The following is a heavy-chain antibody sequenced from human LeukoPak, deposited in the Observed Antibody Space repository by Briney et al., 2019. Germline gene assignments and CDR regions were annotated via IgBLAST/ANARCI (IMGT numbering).Heavy chain of an antibody. J-gene: IGHJ4*02. CDR2: INNDGSDA. CDR3: AKDQYYGSGSHGYYFDY. CDR1: GFTFTNHW. V-gene: IGHV3-74*01. D-gene: IGHD3-10*01. Sequence: GGSLRLSCEASGFTFTNHWMHWVRQPPGKGLVWVSRINNDGSDAVYADSVKGRFTISRGNSKNTLYLQMNSLRAEDTAVYYCAKDQYYGSGSHGYYFDYWGQGTLVTVSS.